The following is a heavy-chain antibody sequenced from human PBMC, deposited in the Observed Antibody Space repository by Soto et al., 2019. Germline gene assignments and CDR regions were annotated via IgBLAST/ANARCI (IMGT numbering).Heavy chain of an antibody. J-gene: IGHJ6*02. Sequence: ASETLSLTCAVSGGSISSSNWWSWVRQPPGKGLEWIGEIYHSGSTNYNPSLKSRVTISVDKSKNQFSLKLSSVTAADTAVYYCARLAGHSYYYGMDVWGQGTTVTAP. CDR3: ARLAGHSYYYGMDV. CDR2: IYHSGST. V-gene: IGHV4-4*02. CDR1: GGSISSSNW.